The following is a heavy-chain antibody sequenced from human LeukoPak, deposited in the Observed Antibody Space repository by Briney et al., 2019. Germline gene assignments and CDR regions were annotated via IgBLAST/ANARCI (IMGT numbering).Heavy chain of an antibody. J-gene: IGHJ4*01. V-gene: IGHV3-7*01. CDR3: ARDGTAAGLYFDL. D-gene: IGHD6-13*01. CDR1: GFTFTDYW. CDR2: IRQDGSEK. Sequence: GGSLRLSCEVSGFTFTDYWMNWVRQAPGKGPEWVASIRQDGSEKTYVDSVKGRFTISRDNTKNSLSLQLNGLRAEDTAVYYCARDGTAAGLYFDLWGQGALVTVSS.